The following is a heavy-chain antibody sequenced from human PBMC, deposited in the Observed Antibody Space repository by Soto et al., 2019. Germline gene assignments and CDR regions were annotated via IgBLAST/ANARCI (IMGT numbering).Heavy chain of an antibody. Sequence: QVQLVQSGAEVKKPGASVKVSCKVSGYTLTELSMHWVRQAPGKGLEWMGGFDPEDGETIYAQKFQGRVTMTEDTSTDTAYMELSCPRSEYTAVYYCATREGDNWNSNWFDPWGQGTLVTVSS. CDR2: FDPEDGET. D-gene: IGHD1-7*01. V-gene: IGHV1-24*01. CDR3: ATREGDNWNSNWFDP. CDR1: GYTLTELS. J-gene: IGHJ5*02.